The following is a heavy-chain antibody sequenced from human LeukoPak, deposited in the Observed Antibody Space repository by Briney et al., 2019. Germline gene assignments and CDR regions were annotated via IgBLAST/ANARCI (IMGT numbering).Heavy chain of an antibody. CDR3: ARASGSYWWFDS. J-gene: IGHJ5*01. D-gene: IGHD1-26*01. V-gene: IGHV1-2*02. Sequence: AASVKVSCKASGYTFTGYYLHWVRQAPGQGLEWMGCVNPNSGDTNYAQKFQGSVTMTRDTSISTVYTELSRLRSDDTAVYYCARASGSYWWFDSWGQGTLVTVSS. CDR2: VNPNSGDT. CDR1: GYTFTGYY.